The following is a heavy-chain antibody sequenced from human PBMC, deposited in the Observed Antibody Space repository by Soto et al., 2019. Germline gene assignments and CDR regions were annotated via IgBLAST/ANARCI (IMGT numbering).Heavy chain of an antibody. CDR1: GGSITVSSYY. CDR2: IYYSGST. D-gene: IGHD3-3*01. J-gene: IGHJ6*01. CDR3: ARRSGYYRYGMDV. Sequence: LXGGSITVSSYYCCWIRQPPGKGLEWIGSIYYSGSTYYNPSLKSRVTISVDTSKNQFSLKLSSVTAADTAVYYCARRSGYYRYGMDVWGQGTTVTVS. V-gene: IGHV4-39*01.